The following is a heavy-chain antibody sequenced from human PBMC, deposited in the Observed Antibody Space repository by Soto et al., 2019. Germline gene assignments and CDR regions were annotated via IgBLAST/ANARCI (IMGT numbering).Heavy chain of an antibody. V-gene: IGHV3-74*03. CDR3: ARGDKGGFDL. Sequence: EVQLVESEGGLVQRGGSLRLSCAASGFTFNYYWMHWVRQAPGQGLVGFSHLHSDGRRTTYADSVKGRFTISRDNAKNTVYLQMNSLRAEDTAVYYCARGDKGGFDLWGQGTTVTVSS. CDR1: GFTFNYYW. D-gene: IGHD2-21*02. J-gene: IGHJ3*01. CDR2: LHSDGRRT.